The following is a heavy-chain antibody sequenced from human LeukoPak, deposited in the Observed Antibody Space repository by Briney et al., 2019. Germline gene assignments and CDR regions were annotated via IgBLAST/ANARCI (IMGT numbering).Heavy chain of an antibody. Sequence: PGGSLRLSCAASGFTFSSYSMNWVRQAPGKGLEWVSYISSSSSTIYYADSVKGRFTISRDNAKNSLYLQMNSLRAEDTAVYYCARGPIQTDPWGQGTLVTVSS. CDR3: ARGPIQTDP. J-gene: IGHJ5*02. CDR1: GFTFSSYS. V-gene: IGHV3-48*01. CDR2: ISSSSSTI.